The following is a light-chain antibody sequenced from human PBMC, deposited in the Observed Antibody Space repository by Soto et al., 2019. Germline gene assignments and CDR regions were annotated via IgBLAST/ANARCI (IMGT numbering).Light chain of an antibody. CDR1: QNVSSNL. CDR2: GAS. V-gene: IGKV3-20*01. Sequence: TVLTQSPGTLSLSPGERATLSCRASQNVSSNLLVWYQQHPGQAPRLLIYGASSKSTGIPDRFGGSACRAVISIIISRQAEDAVTDYCCQKYGNFCTFGQGTRLEI. CDR3: QKYGNFCT. J-gene: IGKJ5*01.